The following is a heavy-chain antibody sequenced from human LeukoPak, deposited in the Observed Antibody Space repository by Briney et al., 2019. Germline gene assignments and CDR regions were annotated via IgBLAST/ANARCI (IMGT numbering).Heavy chain of an antibody. CDR3: AAWGYSYGSFYDY. D-gene: IGHD5-18*01. V-gene: IGHV3-74*01. J-gene: IGHJ4*02. Sequence: GGSLRLSCAASGFTFSSYWMHWVRQAPGKGLVWVSRINSDGSSTSYADSVKGRFTISRDNAKNALYLQMNSLRAEDTAVYYCAAWGYSYGSFYDYWGQGTLVTVSS. CDR2: INSDGSST. CDR1: GFTFSSYW.